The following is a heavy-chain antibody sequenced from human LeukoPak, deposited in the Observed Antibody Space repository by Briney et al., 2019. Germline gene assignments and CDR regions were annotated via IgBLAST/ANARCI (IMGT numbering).Heavy chain of an antibody. CDR3: ARTYYDILTGYLSDDAFDI. D-gene: IGHD3-9*01. Sequence: ASVKVSCKASGYTFINNWMHWVRQAPGQGLEWMGWINPNSGGTNYAQKFQGRVTMTRDTSISTAYMGLSRLRSDDTAVYYCARTYYDILTGYLSDDAFDIWGQGTMVTVSS. J-gene: IGHJ3*02. CDR1: GYTFINNW. V-gene: IGHV1-2*02. CDR2: INPNSGGT.